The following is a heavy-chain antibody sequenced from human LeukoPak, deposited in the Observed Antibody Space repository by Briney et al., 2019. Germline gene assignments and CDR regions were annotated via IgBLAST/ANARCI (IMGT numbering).Heavy chain of an antibody. D-gene: IGHD6-19*01. CDR2: INPNSGGT. CDR3: AIKAVAGTGNNWFDP. CDR1: GYTFTGYY. J-gene: IGHJ5*02. V-gene: IGHV1-2*02. Sequence: ASVKVSCKASGYTFTGYYMHWVRQAPGQGLEWMGWINPNSGGTNYAQKFQGRGTMTRDTSISTAYMELSRLRSDDTAVYYCAIKAVAGTGNNWFDPWGQGTLVTVSS.